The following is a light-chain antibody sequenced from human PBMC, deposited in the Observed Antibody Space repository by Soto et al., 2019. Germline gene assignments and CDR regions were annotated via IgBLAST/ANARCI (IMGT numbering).Light chain of an antibody. CDR3: SSYAGSNNYV. CDR1: SSDVGGYNY. J-gene: IGLJ1*01. V-gene: IGLV2-8*01. Sequence: HSALTQPPSASASLGQSVTISCTGTSSDVGGYNYVSWYQQHPGKAPTLMIYKVTQRPSGVPDRFSGSKSGNTASLTVSNLQADDEADYYCSSYAGSNNYVFGTGTKLTVL. CDR2: KVT.